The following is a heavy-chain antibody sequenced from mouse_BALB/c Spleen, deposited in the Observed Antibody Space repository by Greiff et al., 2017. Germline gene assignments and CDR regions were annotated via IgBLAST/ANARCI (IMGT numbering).Heavy chain of an antibody. CDR2: IAPGSGST. CDR3: ARDLYYYGSSYAMDY. V-gene: IGHV1S41*01. J-gene: IGHJ4*01. Sequence: DLVKPGASVKLSCKASGYTFTSYWINWIKQRPGQGLEWIGRIAPGSGSTYYNEMFKGKATLTVDTSSSTAYIQLSSLSSEDSAVYFCARDLYYYGSSYAMDYWGQGTSVTFSS. D-gene: IGHD1-1*01. CDR1: GYTFTSYW.